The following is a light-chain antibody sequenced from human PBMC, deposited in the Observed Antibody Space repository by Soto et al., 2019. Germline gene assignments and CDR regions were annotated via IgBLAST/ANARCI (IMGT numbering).Light chain of an antibody. CDR1: QSVTINY. CDR3: QQYGSSPLT. Sequence: EIVLTQSPGTLSLSPGERATLFCRASQSVTINYLAWYQQKPGQAPRVLIYDAFNRATGVPARFRGSGSGTDFTLTISRLEPEDFAVYYCQQYGSSPLTFGGGTKVDI. V-gene: IGKV3-20*01. CDR2: DAF. J-gene: IGKJ4*01.